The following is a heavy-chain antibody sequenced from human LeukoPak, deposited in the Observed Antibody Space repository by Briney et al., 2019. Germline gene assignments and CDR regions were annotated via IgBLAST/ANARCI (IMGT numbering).Heavy chain of an antibody. CDR3: ARTEATYYYDSSGYYSDY. Sequence: ASVKVSCKASGYTFTSYGISWVRQAPGQGLEWMGWISAYNGNTNYAQRLQGRVTMTTDTSTSTAYMELRSLRSDDTAVYYCARTEATYYYDSSGYYSDYWGQGTLVTVSS. V-gene: IGHV1-18*01. D-gene: IGHD3-22*01. CDR1: GYTFTSYG. CDR2: ISAYNGNT. J-gene: IGHJ4*02.